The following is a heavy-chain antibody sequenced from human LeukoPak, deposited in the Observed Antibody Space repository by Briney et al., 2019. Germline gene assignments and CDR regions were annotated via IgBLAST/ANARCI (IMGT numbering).Heavy chain of an antibody. V-gene: IGHV3-53*01. CDR2: IYSGGST. D-gene: IGHD7-27*01. CDR3: ARDLGTNDAFDI. J-gene: IGHJ3*02. Sequence: GGSLRLSCAASGFTVSTTYMSWARQAPGKGLEWVSIIYSGGSTYYGHSVKGRFTISRDNSKNTVYLQMNSLRAEDTAVYYCARDLGTNDAFDIWGQGTMLTVSS. CDR1: GFTVSTTY.